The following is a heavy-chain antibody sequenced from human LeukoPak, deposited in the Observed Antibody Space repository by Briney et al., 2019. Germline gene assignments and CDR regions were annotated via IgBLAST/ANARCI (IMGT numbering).Heavy chain of an antibody. CDR2: IISSSSYI. V-gene: IGHV3-21*01. CDR1: GFTFSSYS. J-gene: IGHJ2*01. Sequence: GGSLRLSCAASGFTFSSYSMNWVRQAPGKGLEWVSSIISSSSYIYYADSVKGRFTISRDNAKNSLYLQMNSLRAEDTAVYYCARDGYDFWSGYRPTGYFDLWGRGTLVTVSS. CDR3: ARDGYDFWSGYRPTGYFDL. D-gene: IGHD3-3*01.